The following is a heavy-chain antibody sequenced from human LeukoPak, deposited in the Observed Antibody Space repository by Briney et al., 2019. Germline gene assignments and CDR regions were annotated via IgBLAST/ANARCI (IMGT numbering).Heavy chain of an antibody. J-gene: IGHJ6*02. V-gene: IGHV1-18*01. CDR1: GYTFPSYG. Sequence: ASVKVSCKASGYTFPSYGISWVRQAPGQGLEWMGWISAYNGNTNYAQKLQGRVTMTTDTSTRTAYMELRSLRSDDTAVYYCARDPVHDSPHYYYYGMDVWGQGTTVTVSS. D-gene: IGHD3-3*01. CDR3: ARDPVHDSPHYYYYGMDV. CDR2: ISAYNGNT.